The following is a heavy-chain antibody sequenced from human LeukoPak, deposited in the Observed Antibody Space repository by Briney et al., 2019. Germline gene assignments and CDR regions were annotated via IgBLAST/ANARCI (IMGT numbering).Heavy chain of an antibody. J-gene: IGHJ4*02. V-gene: IGHV3-11*04. Sequence: GGSLRLSPAASGFTSSDYYMSWIREAPGKGLEWVTYISSSGRTIYYADSVKGRFTSPRDNAKNSLYLQMNSLRAEDTAVYYCARERFGELYPSFDYWGQGTLVTVSS. CDR3: ARERFGELYPSFDY. CDR2: ISSSGRTI. D-gene: IGHD3-10*01. CDR1: GFTSSDYY.